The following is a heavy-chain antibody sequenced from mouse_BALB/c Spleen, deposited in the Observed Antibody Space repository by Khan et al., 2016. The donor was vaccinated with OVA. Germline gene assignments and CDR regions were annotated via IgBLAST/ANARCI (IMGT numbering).Heavy chain of an antibody. CDR1: GDSITRGY. CDR2: ISYSGST. D-gene: IGHD2-4*01. J-gene: IGHJ4*01. Sequence: DVKLQESGPSLVKPSQTLSLTCSVTGDSITRGYWNWIRKFPGNKLEYMGYISYSGSTYYNPSLKSRISFTRDTSKNQYYLQWNSVTTEYTATYYCAMYEYGYARDYWGQGTSVTVSS. V-gene: IGHV3-8*02. CDR3: AMYEYGYARDY.